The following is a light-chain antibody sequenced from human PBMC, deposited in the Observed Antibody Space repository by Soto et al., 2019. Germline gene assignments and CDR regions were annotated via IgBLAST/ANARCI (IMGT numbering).Light chain of an antibody. CDR1: KLGDKY. Sequence: SYELTQPPSVSVSPGQTASITCSGDKLGDKYACWYQQKPGQSPVLVIYQDGKRPSGIPERFSGTNSGNTATLTISGTQAVDEADYYCQAWDSSTVVFGGGTKLTVL. CDR3: QAWDSSTVV. CDR2: QDG. J-gene: IGLJ2*01. V-gene: IGLV3-1*01.